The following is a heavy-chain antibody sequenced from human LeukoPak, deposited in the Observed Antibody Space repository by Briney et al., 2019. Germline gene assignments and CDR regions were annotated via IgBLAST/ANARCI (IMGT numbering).Heavy chain of an antibody. CDR3: THMIRGTYNDY. Sequence: GGSLRLSCAASGFTFSSYGMHWVRQAPGKGLEWVAVIWYDGSNKYYADSVKGRFTISRDNSKNTLYLQMNSLRAEDTALYYCTHMIRGTYNDYWGQGTLVTVSS. J-gene: IGHJ4*02. CDR1: GFTFSSYG. CDR2: IWYDGSNK. V-gene: IGHV3-33*01. D-gene: IGHD3-10*01.